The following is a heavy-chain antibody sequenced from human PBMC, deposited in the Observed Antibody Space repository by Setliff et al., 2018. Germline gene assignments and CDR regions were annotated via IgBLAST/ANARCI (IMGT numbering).Heavy chain of an antibody. CDR2: IYHSGST. CDR1: GGSISSSSYY. CDR3: ARIVCSSTSCSRFGY. V-gene: IGHV4-39*07. D-gene: IGHD2-2*01. J-gene: IGHJ4*02. Sequence: SETLSLTCTVSGGSISSSSYYWGWIRQPPGKGLEWIGSIYHSGSTNYNPSPKSRVTISVDTSKNQFSLKLSSVTAADTAVYYCARIVCSSTSCSRFGYWGQGTLVTVSS.